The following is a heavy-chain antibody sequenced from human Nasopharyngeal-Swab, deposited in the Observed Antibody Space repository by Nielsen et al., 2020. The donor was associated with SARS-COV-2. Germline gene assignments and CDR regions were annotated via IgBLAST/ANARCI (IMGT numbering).Heavy chain of an antibody. J-gene: IGHJ1*01. CDR3: AKAGFAEYFQH. CDR2: ISYDGSNK. CDR1: GFTFSSYG. V-gene: IGHV3-30*18. Sequence: GGSLRLSCAASGFTFSSYGMHWVRQAPGKGLEWVAVISYDGSNKYYADSVKGRFTISRDNSKNTLYLQMNSLRAEDTAVYYCAKAGFAEYFQHWGQGTLVTVSS.